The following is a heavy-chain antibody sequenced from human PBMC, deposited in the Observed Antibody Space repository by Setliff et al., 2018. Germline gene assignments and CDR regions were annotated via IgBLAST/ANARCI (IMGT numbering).Heavy chain of an antibody. D-gene: IGHD3-3*01. CDR2: IKQDGSNT. CDR3: AREIWDFYDDSWSGSSDY. CDR1: GFSLSNYR. V-gene: IGHV3-7*03. J-gene: IGHJ4*02. Sequence: GGSLRLSCAASGFSLSNYRMSWVRQAPGKGLEWVADIKQDGSNTYYGDPVKGRFTISRDNAKNSLFLQMNSLRGEDTAMYYCAREIWDFYDDSWSGSSDYWGQGTLVTVSS.